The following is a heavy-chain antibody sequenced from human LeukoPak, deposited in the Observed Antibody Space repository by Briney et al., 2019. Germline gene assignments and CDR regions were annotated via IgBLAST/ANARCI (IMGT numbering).Heavy chain of an antibody. CDR2: IRSYIYSGAT. J-gene: IGHJ4*02. CDR3: ANHLLGYPGYFDY. Sequence: PGGSLRLSCTPSGFTFWDYGMSWFRQAPGKGLEWVSFIRSYIYSGATDYAASVRGRFVISRHDSESIAYLQMNSLRTEDTGVYYCANHLLGYPGYFDYWGQGTLVTVSS. D-gene: IGHD2-2*01. CDR1: GFTFWDYG. V-gene: IGHV3-49*03.